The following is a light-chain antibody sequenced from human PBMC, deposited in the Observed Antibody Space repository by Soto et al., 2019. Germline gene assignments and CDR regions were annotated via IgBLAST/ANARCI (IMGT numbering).Light chain of an antibody. CDR1: SSDVGGYNY. CDR3: SSYTTTSTVV. CDR2: DVT. Sequence: QSALTQPASVSGSPGQSITISCTGTSSDVGGYNYVSWYQHHPGKAPKVMIYDVTNRPSGVSNRFSGSKSGNTASLTISGVQSEDEASYYCSSYTTTSTVVFGGGTKVTVL. V-gene: IGLV2-14*03. J-gene: IGLJ2*01.